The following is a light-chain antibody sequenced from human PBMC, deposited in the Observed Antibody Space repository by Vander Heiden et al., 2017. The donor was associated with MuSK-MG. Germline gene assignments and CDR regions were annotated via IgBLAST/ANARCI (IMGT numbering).Light chain of an antibody. CDR1: SSNIGSNT. CDR2: SNN. V-gene: IGLV1-44*01. CDR3: AAGDDSLKAGV. J-gene: IGLJ3*02. Sequence: QSVLTQPPSASGTPGQRVTISCSGSSSNIGSNTVNWYQQLPGPAPKLLIYSNNQRPSGVPDRFSGSKSGTSASLAISGLQSEDEADYYCAAGDDSLKAGVFGGGTKLTVL.